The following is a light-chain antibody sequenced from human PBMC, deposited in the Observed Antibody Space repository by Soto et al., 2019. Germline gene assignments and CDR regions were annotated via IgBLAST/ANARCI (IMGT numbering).Light chain of an antibody. J-gene: IGKJ4*01. CDR2: DAS. Sequence: PGERATLSCRASQSLSNYLAWFRQKPGQAPRLLIYDASNRATGIPARFSGGGSGTDFTLTISSLEPEDFAVYYCQQRSNWPPLTFGGGTKVDIK. V-gene: IGKV3-11*01. CDR3: QQRSNWPPLT. CDR1: QSLSNY.